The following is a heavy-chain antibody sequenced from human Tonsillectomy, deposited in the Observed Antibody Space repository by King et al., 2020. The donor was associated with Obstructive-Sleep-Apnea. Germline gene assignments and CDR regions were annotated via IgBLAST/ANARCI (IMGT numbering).Heavy chain of an antibody. J-gene: IGHJ6*02. V-gene: IGHV4-39*07. CDR2: IYYSGCP. CDR3: ATIAARPYGLDV. D-gene: IGHD6-6*01. Sequence: QLQESGPGLVKPSETLSLTCTVSGGFLSSSSYYLGWVRQPPGEGLEWIGGIYYSGCPYYNPSLKSRVSISVDTSKNQFSLRLSSVTAADTAVYYCATIAARPYGLDVWGQGTTVTVSS. CDR1: GGFLSSSSYY.